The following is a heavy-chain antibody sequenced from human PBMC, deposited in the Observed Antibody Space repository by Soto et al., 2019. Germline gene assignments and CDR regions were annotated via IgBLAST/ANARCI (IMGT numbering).Heavy chain of an antibody. CDR1: GFSLSTSGVG. V-gene: IGHV2-5*01. Sequence: PTLVNPTQTLTLTCTFSGFSLSTSGVGVGWIRQPPGKALEWLALIYWNDDKRYSPSLKSRLTITKDTSKNQVVLTMTNMDPVDTATYYCAHTGEEDYDYVWGSYIYWGQGTLVTVSS. J-gene: IGHJ4*02. CDR3: AHTGEEDYDYVWGSYIY. D-gene: IGHD3-16*01. CDR2: IYWNDDK.